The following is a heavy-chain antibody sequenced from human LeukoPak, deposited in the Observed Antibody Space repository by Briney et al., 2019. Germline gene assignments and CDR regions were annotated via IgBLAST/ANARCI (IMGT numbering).Heavy chain of an antibody. V-gene: IGHV4-4*07. CDR3: ARHYDFWSGYSNWFDP. CDR1: GGSISSYY. J-gene: IGHJ5*01. Sequence: TPSETLSLTCTVSGGSISSYYWSWIRQPAGEGLEWIRRIYTSGSTNYNPPPNSRLTMTVDTTNNQFSLKLLSVTAAAAAALYCARHYDFWSGYSNWFDPWGQRTLVTASS. D-gene: IGHD3-3*01. CDR2: IYTSGST.